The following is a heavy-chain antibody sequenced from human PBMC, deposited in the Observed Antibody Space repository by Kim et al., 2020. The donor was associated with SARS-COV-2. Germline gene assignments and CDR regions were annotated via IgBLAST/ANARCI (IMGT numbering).Heavy chain of an antibody. Sequence: SETLSLTCTVSGGSISSSSPYWVWIRQPPGKGLEFIGYIYTDGSTFFNPSLRSRLTMSQDTSKTQFSLRLSSVTTADTAVYYCTKPRAWANTFDVWGRGT. J-gene: IGHJ3*01. CDR1: GGSISSSSPY. CDR3: TKPRAWANTFDV. D-gene: IGHD2-8*01. V-gene: IGHV4-39*01. CDR2: IYTDGST.